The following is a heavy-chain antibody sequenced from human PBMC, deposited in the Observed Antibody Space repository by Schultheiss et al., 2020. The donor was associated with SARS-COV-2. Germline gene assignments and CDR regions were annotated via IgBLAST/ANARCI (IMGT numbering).Heavy chain of an antibody. D-gene: IGHD3-22*01. CDR3: ARETYYYDTSGYYPYYFDY. CDR2: ISSSSSYI. V-gene: IGHV3-21*01. CDR1: EFTFDDYG. J-gene: IGHJ4*02. Sequence: GGSLRLSCAASEFTFDDYGMSWVRQAPGKGLEWVSSISSSSSYIYYADSVKGRLTISRDNAKNSLYLQMNSLRAEDTAVYYCARETYYYDTSGYYPYYFDYWGQGTLVTVSS.